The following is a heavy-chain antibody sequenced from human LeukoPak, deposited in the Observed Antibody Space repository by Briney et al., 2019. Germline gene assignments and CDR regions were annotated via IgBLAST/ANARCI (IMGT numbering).Heavy chain of an antibody. D-gene: IGHD6-13*01. V-gene: IGHV1-2*02. J-gene: IGHJ4*02. CDR3: ARDDLRAAAGVDY. Sequence: GASVKVSCKASGYTFTGYYMHWVRQAPGQGLEWMGWINPNSGATNYAQKFQGRVTMTRDTSIRTAYMELSRLRSDDTAVYYCARDDLRAAAGVDYWGQGTLVTVSS. CDR1: GYTFTGYY. CDR2: INPNSGAT.